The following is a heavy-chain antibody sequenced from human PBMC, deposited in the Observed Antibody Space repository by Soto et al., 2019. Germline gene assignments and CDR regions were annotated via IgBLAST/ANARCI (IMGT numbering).Heavy chain of an antibody. V-gene: IGHV3-23*01. J-gene: IGHJ4*02. CDR1: GFTFSSYA. Sequence: AGGSLRLSCAASGFTFSSYAMSWVRQAPGKGLEWVSAISGSGGSTYYADSVRGRFTISRDNSKTTLYLQMNSLRAEDTAVYYCAKDRLVQDIVVVPAAMMERAMVGWGQGTLVTVSS. D-gene: IGHD2-2*01. CDR3: AKDRLVQDIVVVPAAMMERAMVG. CDR2: ISGSGGST.